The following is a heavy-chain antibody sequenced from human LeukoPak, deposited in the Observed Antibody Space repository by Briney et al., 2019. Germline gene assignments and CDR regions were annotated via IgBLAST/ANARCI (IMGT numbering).Heavy chain of an antibody. V-gene: IGHV3-15*01. CDR1: GFTFTNAW. CDR2: IFSKTDGGAT. J-gene: IGHJ4*02. CDR3: TDWDAARFDY. D-gene: IGHD1-1*01. Sequence: PGGSLRLSCAASGFTFTNAWMNWVRQPPGKGLEWVGRIFSKTDGGATDYAAPVKGRFIISRDDSKNTLYLQMNSLQTEDTAAYYCTDWDAARFDYWGQGSLVTVSS.